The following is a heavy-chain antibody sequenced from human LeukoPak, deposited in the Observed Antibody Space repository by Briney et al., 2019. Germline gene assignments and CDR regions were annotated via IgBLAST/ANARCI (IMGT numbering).Heavy chain of an antibody. CDR2: IYYSGST. CDR3: ARGGSGYQSNWFDP. J-gene: IGHJ5*02. CDR1: GGSISSYY. D-gene: IGHD3-22*01. V-gene: IGHV4-59*01. Sequence: SETLSLTCTVSGGSISSYYWSWIRQPPGKGLEWIGYIYYSGSTNYNPSLKSRVTISVDTSKNQFSLKLSSVTAADTAVYYCARGGSGYQSNWFDPWGQGTLVTVSS.